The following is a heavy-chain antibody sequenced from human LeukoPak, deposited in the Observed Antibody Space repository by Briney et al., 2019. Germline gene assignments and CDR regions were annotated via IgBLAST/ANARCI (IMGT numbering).Heavy chain of an antibody. CDR1: GFTFSDYY. Sequence: PGGSLRLSCVASGFTFSDYYMSWIRQAPGKGLEWLSYISSSSGTIYDADSVKGRFTISRDNAKNLVYLQMNSLRAEDTAVYYCVRDGGKYCSSTSCHSGYYYYGMDVWGQGTTVTVSS. V-gene: IGHV3-11*01. CDR3: VRDGGKYCSSTSCHSGYYYYGMDV. CDR2: ISSSSGTI. J-gene: IGHJ6*02. D-gene: IGHD2-2*02.